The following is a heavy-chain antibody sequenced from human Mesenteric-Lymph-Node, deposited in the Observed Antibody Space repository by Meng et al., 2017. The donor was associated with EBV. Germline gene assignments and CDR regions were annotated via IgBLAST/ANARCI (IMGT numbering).Heavy chain of an antibody. CDR1: GYTFINYD. CDR2: MNPNSGNT. CDR3: VRAFYGGNSDF. Sequence: VRLVQSGAEVKKPGASVKVSCKASGYTFINYDINWVRQAPGRGLEWMGWMNPNSGNTAYAQKFQGRVSMTRSTSITTAYMELTGLRSDDTAVYYCVRAFYGGNSDFWGQGTLVTVSS. D-gene: IGHD4-23*01. J-gene: IGHJ4*02. V-gene: IGHV1-8*01.